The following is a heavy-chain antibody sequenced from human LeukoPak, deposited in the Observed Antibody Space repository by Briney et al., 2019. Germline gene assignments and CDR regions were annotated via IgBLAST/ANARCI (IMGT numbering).Heavy chain of an antibody. CDR1: GFTFSSYA. D-gene: IGHD4-17*01. CDR2: ISAGGSST. Sequence: GGSLRLSCAASGFTFSSYAMSWVRQAPGKGLQWVSAISAGGSSTYYADSVKGRFTISRDNSKNTLYPQMNSLRAEDTAVYYRARGQYGDYDYWGQGTLVTVSS. J-gene: IGHJ4*02. CDR3: ARGQYGDYDY. V-gene: IGHV3-23*01.